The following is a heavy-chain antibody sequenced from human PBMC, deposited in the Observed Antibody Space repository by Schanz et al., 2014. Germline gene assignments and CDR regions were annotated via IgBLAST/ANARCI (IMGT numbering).Heavy chain of an antibody. Sequence: EVQLLESGGGLVQPGGSLRLSCAASGFTFSSYAMSWVRQAPGKGLEWVSTIGTSGGTNYAESVKGRFTISRDNSRDTVYLQMNSLRADDTAMYYCARWFLIRGVILDSWGQGTLVTVSS. J-gene: IGHJ4*02. CDR2: IGTSGGT. CDR3: ARWFLIRGVILDS. CDR1: GFTFSSYA. D-gene: IGHD3-10*01. V-gene: IGHV3-23*01.